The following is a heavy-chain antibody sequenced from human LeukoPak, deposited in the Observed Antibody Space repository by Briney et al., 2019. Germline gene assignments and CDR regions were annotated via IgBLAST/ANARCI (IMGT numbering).Heavy chain of an antibody. CDR2: ISWNSGSI. CDR1: GFTFDDYA. D-gene: IGHD6-19*01. V-gene: IGHV3-9*01. CDR3: AKGIAVAAGWFDP. J-gene: IGHJ5*02. Sequence: GRSLRLSCVASGFTFDDYAMHWVRQAPGKGLEWVSGISWNSGSIGYADSVKGRFTISRDNAKNSLYLQMNSLRAEDTALYYCAKGIAVAAGWFDPWGQGTLVTVSS.